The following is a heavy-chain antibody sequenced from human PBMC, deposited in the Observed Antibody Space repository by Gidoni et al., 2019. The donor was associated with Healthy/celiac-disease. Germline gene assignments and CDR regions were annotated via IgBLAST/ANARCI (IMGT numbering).Heavy chain of an antibody. Sequence: EVQLVESGGGLIQTGGSLRLSCAASGFTVSSNYMSWVRQAPGKGLEWVSVIYSGGSTYYADSVKGRFTISRDNSKNTLYLQMNSLRAEDTAVYYCARGMKSGYSYGQIDYWGQGTLVTVSS. CDR2: IYSGGST. D-gene: IGHD5-18*01. CDR3: ARGMKSGYSYGQIDY. CDR1: GFTVSSNY. J-gene: IGHJ4*02. V-gene: IGHV3-53*01.